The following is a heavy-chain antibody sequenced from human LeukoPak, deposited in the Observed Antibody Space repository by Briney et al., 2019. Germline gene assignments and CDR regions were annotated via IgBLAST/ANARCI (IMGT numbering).Heavy chain of an antibody. V-gene: IGHV4-39*07. CDR1: GGSISSSSYY. J-gene: IGHJ4*02. D-gene: IGHD3-9*01. CDR2: IYYSGST. CDR3: ARVNGNYDILN. Sequence: SETLSLTCTVSGGSISSSSYYWGWIRQPPGKGLEWIGSIYYSGSTYYHPPLKSRVTISIDTSKTQFSLRLSSVTAADTAVYYCARVNGNYDILNWGQGTLVTVSS.